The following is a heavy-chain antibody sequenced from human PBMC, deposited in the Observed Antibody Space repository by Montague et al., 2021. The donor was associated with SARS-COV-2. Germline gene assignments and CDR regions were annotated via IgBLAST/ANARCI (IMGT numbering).Heavy chain of an antibody. D-gene: IGHD3-16*01. V-gene: IGHV6-1*01. Sequence: CAISGDSVSVDNVSWNWIRQSPSRGLEWLGRTSSGSRWFNNFELSIKGRIIIKADTSKNQFSLQLDAVTPEYTAVYYCARGDGLVPYTGYAFAIWGQGTLVTVSS. CDR3: ARGDGLVPYTGYAFAI. CDR2: TSSGSRWFN. J-gene: IGHJ3*02. CDR1: GDSVSVDNVS.